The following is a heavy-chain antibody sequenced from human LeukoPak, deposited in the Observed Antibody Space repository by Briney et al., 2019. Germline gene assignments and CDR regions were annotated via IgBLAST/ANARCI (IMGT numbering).Heavy chain of an antibody. Sequence: SVKVSCKASGGTFSSYALTWVRQAPGQGLEWMGGIMSMFGTAKYAQKFQGRVTITADESTSTAYMELSSLRSEDTAVYYCARGREIPAIGLDYWGQGTLVTVSS. CDR3: ARGREIPAIGLDY. D-gene: IGHD5-18*01. J-gene: IGHJ4*02. V-gene: IGHV1-69*13. CDR2: IMSMFGTA. CDR1: GGTFSSYA.